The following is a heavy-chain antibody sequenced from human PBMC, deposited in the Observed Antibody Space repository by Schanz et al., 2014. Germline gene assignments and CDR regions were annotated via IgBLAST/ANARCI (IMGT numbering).Heavy chain of an antibody. CDR2: IKQDGSEK. Sequence: QVQLVESGGGVVQPGRSLRLSCAASGFSFSTYAMHWVRQAPGKGLEWVANIKQDGSEKYYADSVKGRFTISRDNSKNTLYLQMNSLRPEDTAVYYCARDKGGYYPFDYWGQGTLVTVSS. V-gene: IGHV3-30*04. J-gene: IGHJ4*02. D-gene: IGHD3-3*01. CDR1: GFSFSTYA. CDR3: ARDKGGYYPFDY.